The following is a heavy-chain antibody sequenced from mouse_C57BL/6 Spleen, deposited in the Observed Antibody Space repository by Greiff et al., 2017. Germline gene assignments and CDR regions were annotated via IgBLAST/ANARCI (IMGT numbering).Heavy chain of an antibody. D-gene: IGHD2-1*01. V-gene: IGHV10-1*01. CDR3: VRGLHYYYAMDY. CDR1: GFSFNTYA. Sequence: EVKLVESGGGLVQPKGSLKLSCAASGFSFNTYAMNWVRQAPGKGLEWVARIRSKSNNYATYYADSVKDRFTISRDDSESMLYLQMNNLKTEDTAMYYCVRGLHYYYAMDYWGQGTSVTVSS. CDR2: IRSKSNNYAT. J-gene: IGHJ4*01.